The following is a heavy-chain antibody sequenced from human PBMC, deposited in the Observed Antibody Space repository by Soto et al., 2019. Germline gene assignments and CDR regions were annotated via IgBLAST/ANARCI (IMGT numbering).Heavy chain of an antibody. D-gene: IGHD3-10*01. CDR1: GFTFNNYG. CDR2: IWYDGSNE. CDR3: ARSRPLVYGSGSRQYFDY. V-gene: IGHV3-33*01. Sequence: LRLSCAASGFTFNNYGIHWVRQAPGKGLEWVAVIWYDGSNENYADSVKGRFTISRDNSKNTLYLQMNSLRAEDTAVYYCARSRPLVYGSGSRQYFDYWGQGTLVTVSS. J-gene: IGHJ4*02.